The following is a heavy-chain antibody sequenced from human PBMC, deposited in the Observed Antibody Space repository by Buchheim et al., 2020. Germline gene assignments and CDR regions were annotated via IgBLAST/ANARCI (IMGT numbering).Heavy chain of an antibody. CDR1: GFTFGDHY. D-gene: IGHD1-26*01. J-gene: IGHJ4*02. V-gene: IGHV3-72*01. Sequence: EVQLVESGGGLVQPGGSLRLSCAASGFTFGDHYMDWVRQAPGKGLEWVGRIRNKANSYTTEYAASVKGRFTISRDDSKSSLSLHMNSLKSEDTAVYYCGRTSGTYSGFDYWGQGTL. CDR2: IRNKANSYTT. CDR3: GRTSGTYSGFDY.